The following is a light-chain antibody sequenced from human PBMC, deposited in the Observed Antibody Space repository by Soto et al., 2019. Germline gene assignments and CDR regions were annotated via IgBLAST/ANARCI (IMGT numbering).Light chain of an antibody. CDR3: QQYHDYPT. V-gene: IGKV1-5*01. Sequence: MIQSPSNLSGSVGDRITITSRASQSTSNWLAWYQQKPGKAPNLLIYDASTLQSGVPSRFSGRGSGTEFTLTISSLQPDDFATYYCQQYHDYPTFGQGTKVDIK. CDR1: QSTSNW. J-gene: IGKJ1*01. CDR2: DAS.